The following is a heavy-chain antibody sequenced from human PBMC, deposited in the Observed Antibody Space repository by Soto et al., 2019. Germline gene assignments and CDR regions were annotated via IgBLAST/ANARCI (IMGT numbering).Heavy chain of an antibody. CDR3: ARGGQLWFNCDY. D-gene: IGHD5-18*01. Sequence: QVQLVQSGAEVKKPGSSVKVSCKASGGTFSSYTISWVRQAPGQGLEWMGRIIPILGIANYAQKFQGRVTTTADKSTSTAYMELSSLRSEDTAVYYSARGGQLWFNCDYWGQGTLVTVSS. CDR1: GGTFSSYT. V-gene: IGHV1-69*02. J-gene: IGHJ4*02. CDR2: IIPILGIA.